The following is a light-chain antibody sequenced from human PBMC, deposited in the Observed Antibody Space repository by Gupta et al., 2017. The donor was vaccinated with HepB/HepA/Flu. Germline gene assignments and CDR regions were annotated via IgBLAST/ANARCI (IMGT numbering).Light chain of an antibody. V-gene: IGKV1-6*01. CDR1: EDIRYD. Sequence: AIQMTQSPSSLSASVGDRVIITCRASEDIRYDLGWYQQEPGRAPKLLIAAASTLLSGVPSRFSGSGSGTDFTLTISSLQPEDFATYYCQQDYKYPRTFGRGTKVEIK. CDR2: AAS. CDR3: QQDYKYPRT. J-gene: IGKJ1*01.